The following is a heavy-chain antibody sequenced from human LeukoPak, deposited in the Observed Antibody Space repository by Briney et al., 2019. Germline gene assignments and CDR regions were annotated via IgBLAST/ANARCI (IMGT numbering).Heavy chain of an antibody. CDR3: ARLAVTGTIGY. CDR2: IYDSGST. Sequence: SETLSLTCTVSGGSIRSSYYYWGWIRQPPGKGLEWIGSIYDSGSTYYNPSLKSRVTISVDTSKNQFSLKLNSVTAADTAVYYCARLAVTGTIGYWGQGTLVTVSS. CDR1: GGSIRSSYYY. D-gene: IGHD1-7*01. J-gene: IGHJ4*02. V-gene: IGHV4-39*01.